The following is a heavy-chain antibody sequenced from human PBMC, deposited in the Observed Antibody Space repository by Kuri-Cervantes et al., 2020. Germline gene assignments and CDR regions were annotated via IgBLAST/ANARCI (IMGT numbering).Heavy chain of an antibody. CDR2: IIPIFGTA. CDR3: ARDRSVAGPEYFQH. J-gene: IGHJ1*01. V-gene: IGHV1-69*05. Sequence: SVKVSCKASGGTFSSYAISWVRQAPGQGLEWMGGIIPIFGTANYAQKFQGRVTITTDTSTSTAYMELRSLRSDDTAVYYCARDRSVAGPEYFQHWGQGTLVTVSS. D-gene: IGHD6-19*01. CDR1: GGTFSSYA.